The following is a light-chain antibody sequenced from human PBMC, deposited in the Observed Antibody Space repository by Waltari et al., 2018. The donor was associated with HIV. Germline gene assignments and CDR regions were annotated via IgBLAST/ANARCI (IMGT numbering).Light chain of an antibody. CDR1: QSVSRN. CDR3: QQYNNWPRT. Sequence: EIVLTQSPVSLSLSPGERATLSCRASQSVSRNLAWYQQKPGQAPSLLLYGASTRATGIPARFSGSGSGTEFTLTIDSLQPDDFTLYYCQQYNNWPRTFGQGTKVEI. V-gene: IGKV3-15*01. CDR2: GAS. J-gene: IGKJ1*01.